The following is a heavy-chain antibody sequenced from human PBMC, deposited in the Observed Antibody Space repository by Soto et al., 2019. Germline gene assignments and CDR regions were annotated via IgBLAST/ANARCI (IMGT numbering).Heavy chain of an antibody. CDR3: ARDKWELAYGMDV. Sequence: SVKVSCKACGCTFSSYTISWVRQAPGQGLEWMGRIIPILGIANYAQKFQGRVTITADKSTSTAYMELSSLRSEDTAVYYCARDKWELAYGMDVWGQGTTVTVSS. CDR1: GCTFSSYT. J-gene: IGHJ6*02. D-gene: IGHD1-26*01. CDR2: IIPILGIA. V-gene: IGHV1-69*04.